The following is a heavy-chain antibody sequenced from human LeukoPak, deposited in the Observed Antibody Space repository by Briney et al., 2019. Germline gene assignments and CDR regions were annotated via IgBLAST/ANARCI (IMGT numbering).Heavy chain of an antibody. CDR3: ARDRVGAIPYYFDY. V-gene: IGHV3-23*01. CDR2: ISGSGGST. J-gene: IGHJ4*02. Sequence: GGSLRLSCAASGFTFNSYAMTCVRQAPGKGLEWVSAISGSGGSTYYADSVKGRFAISRDNSKNTLYLQMNSLRAEDTAVYYCARDRVGAIPYYFDYWGQGTLVTVSS. CDR1: GFTFNSYA. D-gene: IGHD1-26*01.